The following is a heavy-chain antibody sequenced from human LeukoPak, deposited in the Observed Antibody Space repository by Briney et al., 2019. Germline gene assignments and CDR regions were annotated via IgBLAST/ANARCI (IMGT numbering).Heavy chain of an antibody. J-gene: IGHJ6*03. D-gene: IGHD3-10*01. CDR1: GYTFTGYY. CDR3: ARDITMVRGVIIGYYYYMDV. Sequence: ASVKVSCKASGYTFTGYYLHWARQAPGQGLEWMGWISAYNGNTNYAQKLQGRVTLTTDTSTSTAYMELRSLRSDDTAVYYCARDITMVRGVIIGYYYYMDVWGKGTTVTVSS. CDR2: ISAYNGNT. V-gene: IGHV1-18*04.